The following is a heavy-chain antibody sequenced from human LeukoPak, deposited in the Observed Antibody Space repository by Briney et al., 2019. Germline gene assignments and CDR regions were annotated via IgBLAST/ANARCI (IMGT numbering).Heavy chain of an antibody. Sequence: PGGSLRLSCAASGFTLSSYSMNWVRQAPGKGLEWVSSISTSSSYIHYADSVKGRFTISRDNAKNTLYLQMNSLRAEDTAVYYCARWYRWLPIGGHYYYYYMDVWGEGTTVTISS. J-gene: IGHJ6*03. V-gene: IGHV3-21*01. CDR2: ISTSSSYI. CDR3: ARWYRWLPIGGHYYYYYMDV. CDR1: GFTLSSYS. D-gene: IGHD5-24*01.